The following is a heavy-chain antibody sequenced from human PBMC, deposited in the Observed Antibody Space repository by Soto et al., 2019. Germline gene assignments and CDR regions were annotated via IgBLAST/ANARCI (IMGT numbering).Heavy chain of an antibody. CDR3: ARGGGDRYDGNGYLGRH. CDR1: GFTFSSYW. D-gene: IGHD3-22*01. CDR2: IKSDGSGT. J-gene: IGHJ4*02. Sequence: VQLVESGGGLVQPGESLTLSCAASGFTFSSYWMHWVRQAPGKGLVWVSRIKSDGSGTYYADSVKGRLTISRDNAKNTLYLQMNSLRVEDTAVYFCARGGGDRYDGNGYLGRHWGQGTLVTVSS. V-gene: IGHV3-74*01.